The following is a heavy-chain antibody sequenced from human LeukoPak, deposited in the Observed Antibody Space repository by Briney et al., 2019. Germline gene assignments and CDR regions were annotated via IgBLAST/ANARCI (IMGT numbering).Heavy chain of an antibody. CDR1: GYTFTGYY. Sequence: ASVKVSCKASGYTFTGYYMHWVRQAPGQELEWMGWLNPNSGGTNYAQKFQGWVTMTRDTSISTAYMELSRLRSDDTAVYYCARGENDYVWGSYRRRYYFDYWGQGTLVTVSS. CDR2: LNPNSGGT. CDR3: ARGENDYVWGSYRRRYYFDY. D-gene: IGHD3-16*02. J-gene: IGHJ4*02. V-gene: IGHV1-2*04.